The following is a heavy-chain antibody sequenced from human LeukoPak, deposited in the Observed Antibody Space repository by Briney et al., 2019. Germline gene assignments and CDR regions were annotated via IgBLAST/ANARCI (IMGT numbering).Heavy chain of an antibody. CDR3: ARVGYDFWSGGYYYYYMDV. CDR2: MSPDSGNT. V-gene: IGHV1-8*01. Sequence: ASVKVSCKASGYTFTSYDINWVRQATGQGLEWMGWMSPDSGNTGYAQKFQGRVTMTRNTSISTAYMELSSLRSEDTAVYYCARVGYDFWSGGYYYYYMDVWGKGTTVTVSS. D-gene: IGHD3-3*01. CDR1: GYTFTSYD. J-gene: IGHJ6*03.